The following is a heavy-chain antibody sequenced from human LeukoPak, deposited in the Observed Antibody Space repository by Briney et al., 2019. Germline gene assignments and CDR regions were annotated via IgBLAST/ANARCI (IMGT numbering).Heavy chain of an antibody. CDR2: IYYSGST. CDR1: GGSISSSSYY. V-gene: IGHV4-39*07. Sequence: PSETLSLTCTVSGGSISSSSYYWGWIRQPPGKGLEWIGSIYYSGSTYYNPSLKSRVTISVDRSKNQFSLKLSSVTAADTTVYYCARAGDILTPFDPWGQGTLVTVSS. CDR3: ARAGDILTPFDP. D-gene: IGHD3-9*01. J-gene: IGHJ5*02.